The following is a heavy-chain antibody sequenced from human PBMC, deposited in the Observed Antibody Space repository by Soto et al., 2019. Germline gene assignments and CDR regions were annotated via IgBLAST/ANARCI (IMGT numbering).Heavy chain of an antibody. CDR1: GDTFSSYT. J-gene: IGHJ2*01. D-gene: IGHD3-10*01. CDR2: IVPILGIT. CDR3: ARDRHLTQMRGVIRWYFSL. V-gene: IGHV1-69*08. Sequence: QVQLVQSGAEVKKPGSSVTVSCKASGDTFSSYTFSWVRQAPGQGLEWMGRIVPILGITNYAQKFQDRITINADKSTTTVYLELNGLTSEDTAVYFCARDRHLTQMRGVIRWYFSLWGRGTMVSVSS.